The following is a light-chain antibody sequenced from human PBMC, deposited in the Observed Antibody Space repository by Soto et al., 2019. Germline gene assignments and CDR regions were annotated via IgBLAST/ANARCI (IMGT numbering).Light chain of an antibody. V-gene: IGLV1-36*01. CDR3: AAWDDSLNGYV. J-gene: IGLJ1*01. CDR1: SSNIGNNA. Sequence: QSVLTRPPSVSEAPRQRVTISCSGSSSNIGNNAVNWYQQLPGKAPKLLIYYDDLLPSGVSDRFSGSKSGTSASLAISGLQSEDEADYYCAAWDDSLNGYVFGTGTKVTV. CDR2: YDD.